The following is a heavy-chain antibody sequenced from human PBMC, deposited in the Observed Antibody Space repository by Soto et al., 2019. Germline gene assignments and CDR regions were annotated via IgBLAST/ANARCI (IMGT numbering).Heavy chain of an antibody. J-gene: IGHJ5*02. CDR3: ARIVVVPAAMSGWFDP. CDR1: GGSISSGGYY. D-gene: IGHD2-2*01. V-gene: IGHV4-31*03. CDR2: IYYSGST. Sequence: QVQLQESGPGLVKPSQTLSLTCTVSGGSISSGGYYWSWIRQHPGKGLEWIGYIYYSGSTYYNPSLKSRVTISVDTSKNQCSLKLSSVTAADTAVYYCARIVVVPAAMSGWFDPWGQGTLVTVSS.